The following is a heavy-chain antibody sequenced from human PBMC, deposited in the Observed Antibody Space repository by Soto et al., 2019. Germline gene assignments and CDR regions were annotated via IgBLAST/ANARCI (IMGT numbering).Heavy chain of an antibody. CDR1: GGSFSGYY. V-gene: IGHV4-34*01. Sequence: QVQLQQWGAGLLRPSETLSLTCSVYGGSFSGYYYNWIRQPPGKGLEWIGECSKDGFTNYSPSLQRRVTISFDTSKIEFSLRLSSVTAADTAVYFCARGRRPDYDFWSGRHDAFDIWGQGTMVTVSS. CDR3: ARGRRPDYDFWSGRHDAFDI. CDR2: CSKDGFT. J-gene: IGHJ3*02. D-gene: IGHD3-3*01.